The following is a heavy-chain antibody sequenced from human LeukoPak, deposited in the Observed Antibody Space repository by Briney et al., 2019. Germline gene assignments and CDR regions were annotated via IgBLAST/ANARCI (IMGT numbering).Heavy chain of an antibody. D-gene: IGHD5-18*01. CDR2: INRSGST. CDR3: TVRIALWLRGAYDY. CDR1: GGTFSGYY. Sequence: SETLSLTCAVSGGTFSGYYRSWIRQPPGKGLEWIGEINRSGSTKYNPSFKSGVIISVDTNESHFLHLLRTVMAADTAVYYCTVRIALWLRGAYDYWGQGTLVTVSS. J-gene: IGHJ4*02. V-gene: IGHV4-34*08.